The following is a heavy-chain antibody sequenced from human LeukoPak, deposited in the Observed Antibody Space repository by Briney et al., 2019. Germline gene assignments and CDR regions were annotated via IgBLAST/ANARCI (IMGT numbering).Heavy chain of an antibody. CDR3: ARLVVRGVIGDYYFDY. D-gene: IGHD3-10*01. Sequence: PSETLSLTCTVSGGSISSFYWSWIRQPPGKGLEWIGYIYYSGSTNYNPSLKSRVTISVDTSKNQFSLKLSSVTAADTAVYYCARLVVRGVIGDYYFDYWGQGTLVTVSS. CDR1: GGSISSFY. CDR2: IYYSGST. J-gene: IGHJ4*02. V-gene: IGHV4-59*01.